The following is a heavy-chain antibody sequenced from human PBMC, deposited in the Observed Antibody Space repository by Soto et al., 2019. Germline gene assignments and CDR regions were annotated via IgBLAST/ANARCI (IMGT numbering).Heavy chain of an antibody. CDR1: GYSIRNGYY. J-gene: IGHJ5*02. CDR2: FYHSGST. CDR3: ARVGPYCGGDCYSPPP. Sequence: SETLSLTCTVSGYSIRNGYYWGWIRQPPGKGLEWIGTFYHSGSTYYNPSLKSRVTMSVDASENHFSLKLSSVTAADTAVYYCARVGPYCGGDCYSPPPWGQGTLVTVSS. V-gene: IGHV4-38-2*02. D-gene: IGHD2-21*02.